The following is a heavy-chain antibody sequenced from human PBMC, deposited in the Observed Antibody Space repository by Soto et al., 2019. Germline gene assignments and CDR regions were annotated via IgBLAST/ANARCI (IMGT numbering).Heavy chain of an antibody. J-gene: IGHJ6*03. D-gene: IGHD6-6*01. CDR2: ISGSGGST. CDR3: AKGVAARLYYYYYYMDV. Sequence: GGSLRLSCAASGFTFSSYAMSWVRQAPGKGLEWVSGISGSGGSTYYADSVEGRFTISRDNSKNTLYLQMNRLRAEDTAVYYCAKGVAARLYYYYYYMDVWGKGTTVTVSS. CDR1: GFTFSSYA. V-gene: IGHV3-23*01.